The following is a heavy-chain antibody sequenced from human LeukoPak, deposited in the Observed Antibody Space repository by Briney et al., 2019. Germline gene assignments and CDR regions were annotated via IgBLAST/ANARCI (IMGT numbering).Heavy chain of an antibody. CDR2: IYTSGST. CDR3: ARAHYDFWSGYVDY. Sequence: SQTLSLTCTVSGGSISSGSYYWSWIRQPAGKGLEWIGRIYTSGSTNYNPSLKSRVTISVDTSKNQFSLKLSSVTAADTAVYYCARAHYDFWSGYVDYWGQGTLVTVSS. J-gene: IGHJ4*02. CDR1: GGSISSGSYY. D-gene: IGHD3-3*01. V-gene: IGHV4-61*02.